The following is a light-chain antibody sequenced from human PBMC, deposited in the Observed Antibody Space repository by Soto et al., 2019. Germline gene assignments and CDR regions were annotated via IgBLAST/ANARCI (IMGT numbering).Light chain of an antibody. CDR1: QSISSNY. CDR2: GAS. V-gene: IGKV3-20*01. CDR3: QQYGSWT. Sequence: EIVLTQSPGTLSVSPGERATLSCRASQSISSNYLAWYQQKPGQAPSLLIYGASSRATGIPDRFSGSGSGTDFPLTISSLEPEDSAIYYCQQYGSWTFGQGTKVEIK. J-gene: IGKJ1*01.